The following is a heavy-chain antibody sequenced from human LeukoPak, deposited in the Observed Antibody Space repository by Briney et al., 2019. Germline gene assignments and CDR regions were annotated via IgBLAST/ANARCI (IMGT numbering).Heavy chain of an antibody. CDR3: ARVLDPQPGIAAAGPTYPYYYYMDV. CDR1: GYTFTSYG. Sequence: ASVKVSCKASGYTFTSYGISWVRQAPGQGLEWMGWISAYNGNTNYAQKLQGRVTMTTDTSTSTAYTELRSLRSDDTAVYYCARVLDPQPGIAAAGPTYPYYYYMDVWGKGTTVTVSS. D-gene: IGHD6-25*01. V-gene: IGHV1-18*01. J-gene: IGHJ6*03. CDR2: ISAYNGNT.